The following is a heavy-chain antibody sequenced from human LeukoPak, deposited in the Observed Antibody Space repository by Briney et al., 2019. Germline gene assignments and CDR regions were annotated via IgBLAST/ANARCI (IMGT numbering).Heavy chain of an antibody. CDR1: GGSISSYY. V-gene: IGHV4-4*07. J-gene: IGHJ4*02. CDR2: IYTSGST. D-gene: IGHD6-13*01. Sequence: SETLSLTCTVSGGSISSYYWSWIRQPAGKGLEWIGRIYTSGSTNYNPSLKSRVTMSVDTSKNQFSLKLSSVTAADTAVYYCARGGGSSSSWTLDYWAREPWSPSPQ. CDR3: ARGGGSSSSWTLDY.